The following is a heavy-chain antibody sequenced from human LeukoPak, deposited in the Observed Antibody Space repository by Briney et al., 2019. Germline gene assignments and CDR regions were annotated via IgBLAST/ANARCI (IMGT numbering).Heavy chain of an antibody. CDR3: ARGQAPLRIAARPNASHI. CDR1: GWSFSGYY. D-gene: IGHD6-6*01. V-gene: IGHV4-34*01. J-gene: IGHJ3*02. Sequence: SETLSLTCAVYGWSFSGYYWSWIRQPPGKGLEWIGEINHSGSTNYNPSLKSRVTISVDTSKNQFSLKLSSVTAADTAVYYCARGQAPLRIAARPNASHIWGQGTMVTVSS. CDR2: INHSGST.